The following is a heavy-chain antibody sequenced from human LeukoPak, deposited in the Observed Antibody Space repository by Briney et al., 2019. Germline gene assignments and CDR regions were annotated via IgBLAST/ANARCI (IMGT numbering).Heavy chain of an antibody. Sequence: GGSLRLSCEVSGFSFSSYWMNWVRQAPGKGLEWVANINQRGSDKYYVDSVKGRFTISRDNARNSLYLQMNSLRAEDTAVYYCGRGDPDYWSQGTLVTVSS. CDR2: INQRGSDK. V-gene: IGHV3-7*01. J-gene: IGHJ4*02. CDR3: GRGDPDY. CDR1: GFSFSSYW.